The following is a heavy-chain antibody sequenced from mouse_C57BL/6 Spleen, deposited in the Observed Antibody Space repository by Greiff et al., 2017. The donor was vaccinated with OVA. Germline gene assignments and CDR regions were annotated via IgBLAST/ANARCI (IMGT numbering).Heavy chain of an antibody. J-gene: IGHJ2*01. D-gene: IGHD4-1*01. V-gene: IGHV5-16*01. CDR3: ARELGRYFDY. Sequence: EVKVVESEGGLVQPGSSMKLSCTASGFTFSDYYMAWVRQVPEKGLEWVANINYDGSSTYYLDSLKSRFIISRDNAKNILDLQMSSLKSEDTATYYCARELGRYFDYWGQGTTLTVSS. CDR1: GFTFSDYY. CDR2: INYDGSST.